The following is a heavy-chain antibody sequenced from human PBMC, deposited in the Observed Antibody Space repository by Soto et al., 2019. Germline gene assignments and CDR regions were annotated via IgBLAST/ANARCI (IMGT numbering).Heavy chain of an antibody. Sequence: SETLSLTCAVYGGSFSGYYWSWIRQPPGKGLEWIGEINHSGSTNYDPSLKSRVTISVDTSKNQFSLKLSSVTAADTAVYYCAMRGYDFWSGYFWANDAFDIWGQGTMVTVSS. J-gene: IGHJ3*02. CDR1: GGSFSGYY. CDR3: AMRGYDFWSGYFWANDAFDI. V-gene: IGHV4-34*01. D-gene: IGHD3-3*01. CDR2: INHSGST.